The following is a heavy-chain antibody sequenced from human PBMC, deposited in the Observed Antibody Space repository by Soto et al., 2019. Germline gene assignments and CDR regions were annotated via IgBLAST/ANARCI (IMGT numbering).Heavy chain of an antibody. J-gene: IGHJ5*02. D-gene: IGHD3-3*01. Sequence: GALRVSCAASGLTFSSYSMNWVRQAPGKGLEWVSYISSSSSTIYYADSVKGRFTISRDNAKNSLYLQMNSLRAEDTAVYYCARALPLRFLEWLXYNWFDPWGQGTLVTVSS. CDR3: ARALPLRFLEWLXYNWFDP. V-gene: IGHV3-48*01. CDR2: ISSSSSTI. CDR1: GLTFSSYS.